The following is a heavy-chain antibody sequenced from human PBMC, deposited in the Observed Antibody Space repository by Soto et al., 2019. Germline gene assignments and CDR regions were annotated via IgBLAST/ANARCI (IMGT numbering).Heavy chain of an antibody. Sequence: PSETLSLTCTVSGDSISTFYWGWMRQSPGKELEWIGYVYYTGSTNYNPSLMSRVTISVDRSKNQFSLKLTSANAADTAVYYCARGRTVRNYADDSSDYFYFFDYWGQGTQVTVSS. CDR2: VYYTGST. CDR1: GDSISTFY. CDR3: ARGRTVRNYADDSSDYFYFFDY. V-gene: IGHV4-59*01. D-gene: IGHD3-22*01. J-gene: IGHJ4*02.